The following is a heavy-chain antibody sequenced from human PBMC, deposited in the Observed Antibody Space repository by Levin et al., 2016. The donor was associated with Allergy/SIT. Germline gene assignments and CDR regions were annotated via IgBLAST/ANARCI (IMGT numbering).Heavy chain of an antibody. V-gene: IGHV1-18*04. CDR2: ISVYNGNT. J-gene: IGHJ4*02. CDR1: GYTFTSYG. Sequence: ASVKVSCKASGYTFTSYGITWVRQAPGQGLEWMGWISVYNGNTNYAQNLQGRVTMTTDTSTSTAYMELRSLRSDDTAVYYCATYRIVGASIGYWGQGTLVTVSS. D-gene: IGHD1-26*01. CDR3: ATYRIVGASIGY.